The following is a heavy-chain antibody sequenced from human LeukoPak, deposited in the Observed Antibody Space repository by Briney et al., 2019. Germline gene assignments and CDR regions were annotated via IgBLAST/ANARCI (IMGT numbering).Heavy chain of an antibody. CDR3: ASAHNSGSYPYYFDY. V-gene: IGHV5-51*01. CDR2: IYPGDSDT. Sequence: KSGESLKISCKGSGYSFTSYWIGWVRQMPGKGLEWMGIIYPGDSDTRYSPSFQGQVTISADKSISTAYLQWSSLKASDTAMYYCASAHNSGSYPYYFDYWGQGTLVTVSS. D-gene: IGHD1-26*01. J-gene: IGHJ4*02. CDR1: GYSFTSYW.